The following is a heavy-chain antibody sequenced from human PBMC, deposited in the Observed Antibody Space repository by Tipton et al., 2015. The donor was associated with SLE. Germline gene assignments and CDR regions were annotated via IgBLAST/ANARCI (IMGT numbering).Heavy chain of an antibody. Sequence: TLSLTCALSGGSLSGFYWSWIRQTPGKGLEWIGQTHLLGATDYNPSLRGRVTISVDSSRNQFSLKLTSVTAADTAMFYCASGTLEWSHEPDYWGQGTLVTVSS. D-gene: IGHD3-3*01. CDR1: GGSLSGFY. V-gene: IGHV4-34*01. CDR3: ASGTLEWSHEPDY. J-gene: IGHJ4*02. CDR2: THLLGAT.